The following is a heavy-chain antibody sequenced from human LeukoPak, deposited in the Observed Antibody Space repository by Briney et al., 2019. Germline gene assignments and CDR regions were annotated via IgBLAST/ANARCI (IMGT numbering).Heavy chain of an antibody. CDR2: ISSSGITI. D-gene: IGHD3-3*01. CDR1: GFTFSDYY. CDR3: AKGVQPDDFWSGYHHYYYYGMDV. J-gene: IGHJ6*02. V-gene: IGHV3-11*04. Sequence: KPGGSLRLSCAASGFTFSDYYMSWIRQAPGKGLEWVSYISSSGITIYYADSVKGRFTISRDNSKNTLYLQMNSLRAEDTAVYYCAKGVQPDDFWSGYHHYYYYGMDVWGQGTTVTVSS.